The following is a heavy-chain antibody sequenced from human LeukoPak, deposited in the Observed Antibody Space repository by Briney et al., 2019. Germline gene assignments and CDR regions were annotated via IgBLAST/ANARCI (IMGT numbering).Heavy chain of an antibody. CDR2: IRYDGSNK. CDR1: GFTFSSYG. V-gene: IGHV3-33*01. J-gene: IGHJ4*02. CDR3: ARGRGYYFDY. Sequence: PGGSLRLSCAASGFTFSSYGMHWVRQAPGKGLEWVAVIRYDGSNKYYADSVKGRFTISRDNSKNTLYLQMNSLRAEDTAVYYCARGRGYYFDYWGQGTLVTVSS.